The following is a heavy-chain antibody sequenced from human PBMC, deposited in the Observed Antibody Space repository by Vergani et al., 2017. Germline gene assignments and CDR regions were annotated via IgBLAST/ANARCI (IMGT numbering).Heavy chain of an antibody. CDR3: ARDRWSPKQLVPARDRWSPKQLVLDY. V-gene: IGHV4-61*01. Sequence: QVQLQESGPGLVKPSETLSLTCTVSGDSVSSGTYYWSWIRQPPGKGLEWIGYISSSGSTNYNPSLKSRVTISVDTSNNRFSLKLNSVTAADTAVYYCARDRWSPKQLVPARDRWSPKQLVLDYWGQGTLVTVSS. D-gene: IGHD6-6*01. CDR2: ISSSGST. CDR1: GDSVSSGTYY. J-gene: IGHJ4*02.